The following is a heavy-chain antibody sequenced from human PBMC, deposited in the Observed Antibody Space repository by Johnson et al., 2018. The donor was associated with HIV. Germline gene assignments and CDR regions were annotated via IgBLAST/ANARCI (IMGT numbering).Heavy chain of an antibody. CDR3: ARGPGDNWDAFDI. Sequence: VQLVESGGGLVQPGGSLRLSCAASGFTVSSNYMSWVRQAPGKGLEWVSVIYSGGSTYYADSVKGRFTISRDNSKNSLYLQMNSLRAEDTAVFYCARGPGDNWDAFDIWGQGTMVTVSS. D-gene: IGHD1-1*01. CDR1: GFTVSSNY. V-gene: IGHV3-66*01. CDR2: IYSGGST. J-gene: IGHJ3*02.